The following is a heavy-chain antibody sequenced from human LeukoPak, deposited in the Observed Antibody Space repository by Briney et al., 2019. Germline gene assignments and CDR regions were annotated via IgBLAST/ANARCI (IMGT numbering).Heavy chain of an antibody. CDR1: GLTFDDYG. V-gene: IGHV3-20*04. J-gene: IGHJ4*02. Sequence: GGSLRLFWAASGLTFDDYGMSWVRPAPGEGLEWDSGIIWNGRSIGYADSMQGRFTISRDNAKNSLYLQMNSLRADDTALYYCARAQNYDSSGYRDYWGQGALVTVSS. D-gene: IGHD3-22*01. CDR3: ARAQNYDSSGYRDY. CDR2: IIWNGRSI.